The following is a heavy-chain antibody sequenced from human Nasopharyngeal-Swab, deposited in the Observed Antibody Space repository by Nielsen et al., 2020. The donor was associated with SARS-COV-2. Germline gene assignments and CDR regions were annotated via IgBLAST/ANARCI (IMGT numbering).Heavy chain of an antibody. J-gene: IGHJ4*02. CDR1: GGSFSGYY. Sequence: SETLSLTCAVYGGSFSGYYRSWIRQPPGKGLEWIGEINHSGSTNYNPSLKSRVTISVDTSKNQFSLKLSSVTAADTAVYYCARNDILTGLLDYWGQGTLVTVSS. CDR3: ARNDILTGLLDY. CDR2: INHSGST. D-gene: IGHD3-9*01. V-gene: IGHV4-34*01.